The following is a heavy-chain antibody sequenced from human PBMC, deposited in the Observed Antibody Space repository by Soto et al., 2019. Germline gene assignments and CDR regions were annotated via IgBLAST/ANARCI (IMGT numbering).Heavy chain of an antibody. J-gene: IGHJ4*02. D-gene: IGHD4-17*01. V-gene: IGHV4-30-4*08. CDR3: ATMCTTVTGLYYFDY. CDR2: ISYSGTT. Sequence: QLQLQESGPGLVKPSQTLSLTCTVSGGSISSGNYYWSWIRQPPGKGLEWIGFISYSGTTHYSASLRSPLSLSVAPSKNQFSLDLSSVTAADTAVYYCATMCTTVTGLYYFDYWGQGTLVTVSS. CDR1: GGSISSGNYY.